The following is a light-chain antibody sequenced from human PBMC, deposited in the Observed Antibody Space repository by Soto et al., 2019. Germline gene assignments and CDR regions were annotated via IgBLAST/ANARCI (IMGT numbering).Light chain of an antibody. CDR1: QDISDY. Sequence: DIQLTQSPSLLSASVGDRVTITCRASQDISDYLVWYQQKPGKAPELLIYAASTLQSGVPSRFSGSGSGTEFTLTISSLQPEDFATYYCLQIDSYPRTFGQGTKVDIK. CDR3: LQIDSYPRT. V-gene: IGKV1-9*01. CDR2: AAS. J-gene: IGKJ1*01.